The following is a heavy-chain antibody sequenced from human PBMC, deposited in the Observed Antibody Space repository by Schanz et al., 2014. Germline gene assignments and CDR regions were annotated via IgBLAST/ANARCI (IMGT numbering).Heavy chain of an antibody. CDR1: GFTVSSDF. Sequence: EVQLVESGGGLVQPGGSLRISCAASGFTVSSDFMAWVRHAPGKGLQWVSFIYGNVKTHYADSVEGRFTTSRDISTNTVHLQMNGLRPDDTGVYYCAWRSMSGYSGYAWGYDFWGQGTPVTVSS. V-gene: IGHV3-53*04. D-gene: IGHD3-3*01. CDR3: AWRSMSGYSGYAWGYDF. CDR2: IYGNVKT. J-gene: IGHJ4*02.